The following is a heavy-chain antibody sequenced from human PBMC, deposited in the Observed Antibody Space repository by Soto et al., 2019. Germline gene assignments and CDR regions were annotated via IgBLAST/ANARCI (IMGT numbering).Heavy chain of an antibody. CDR1: GFTFSSYW. V-gene: IGHV3-74*01. D-gene: IGHD1-26*01. J-gene: IGHJ3*02. CDR2: INSDGSST. Sequence: GGSLRLSCAASGFTFSSYWMHWVRQAPGKGLVWVSRINSDGSSTSYADSVKGRFTISRDNAKNTLYLQMNSLRAEDTAVYYCATVGNLVGARSRDAFDIWGQGTMVTVSS. CDR3: ATVGNLVGARSRDAFDI.